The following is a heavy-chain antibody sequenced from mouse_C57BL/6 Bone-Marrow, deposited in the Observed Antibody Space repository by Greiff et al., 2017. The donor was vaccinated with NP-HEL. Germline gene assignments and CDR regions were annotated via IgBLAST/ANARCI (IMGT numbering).Heavy chain of an antibody. J-gene: IGHJ2*01. Sequence: EVKLQESGPGLVKPSQSLSLTCSVTGYSITSGYYWNWIRQFPGNKLEWMGYISYDGSNNYNPSLKNRISITRDTSKNQFFLKLNSVTTEDTATYYCARDRGSSLYYFDYWGQGTTRTVSS. CDR3: ARDRGSSLYYFDY. CDR2: ISYDGSN. V-gene: IGHV3-6*01. CDR1: GYSITSGYY. D-gene: IGHD1-1*01.